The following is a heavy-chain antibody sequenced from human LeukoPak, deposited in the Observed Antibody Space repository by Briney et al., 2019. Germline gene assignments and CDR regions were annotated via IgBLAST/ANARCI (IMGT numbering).Heavy chain of an antibody. Sequence: GGSLRLSCAASGFTFSSYSMNWVRQARGKGLECVSSISSSSSYIYYADSVKGRFTISRDNAKTSLYLQMNSLRAEDTAVYYCARDTPAGGYNWFDPWGQGTLVTVSS. CDR1: GFTFSSYS. V-gene: IGHV3-21*01. CDR2: ISSSSSYI. D-gene: IGHD2-2*01. J-gene: IGHJ5*02. CDR3: ARDTPAGGYNWFDP.